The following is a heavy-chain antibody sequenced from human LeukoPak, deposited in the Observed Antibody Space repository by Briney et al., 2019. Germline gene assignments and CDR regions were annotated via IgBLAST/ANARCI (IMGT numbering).Heavy chain of an antibody. V-gene: IGHV4-59*01. Sequence: AETLSLTCTVSGDSISSYYWSWIRQPPGKGLEWIGYIYHSGSTNYNPSLKSRVTISADTSKDQFSLKLASVTAADTAVYYCATGYSSTWYYFDYWGQGTLVTVSS. CDR1: GDSISSYY. CDR2: IYHSGST. D-gene: IGHD6-13*01. CDR3: ATGYSSTWYYFDY. J-gene: IGHJ4*02.